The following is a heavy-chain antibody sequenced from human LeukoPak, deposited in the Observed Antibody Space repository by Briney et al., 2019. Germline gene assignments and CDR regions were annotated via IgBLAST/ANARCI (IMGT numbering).Heavy chain of an antibody. D-gene: IGHD6-13*01. CDR2: ISSSSSYI. CDR3: ARGHSGVAAVGGREDC. J-gene: IGHJ4*01. V-gene: IGHV3-21*01. CDR1: GFTFSSYS. Sequence: GGSLRLSCAASGFTFSSYSMHWVRQAPGKGLEWVSSISSSSSYIYYADSVKGRFTISRDNAKNSLYLQMNSLRAEDTAVYYCARGHSGVAAVGGREDCWGKGTLVTVSS.